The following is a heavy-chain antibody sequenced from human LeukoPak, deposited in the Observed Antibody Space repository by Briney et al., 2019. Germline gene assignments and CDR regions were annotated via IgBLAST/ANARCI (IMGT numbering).Heavy chain of an antibody. CDR2: INHSGTT. Sequence: SETLSLTCAVYGGSFSGYYWSWIRQPPGKGLEWIGEINHSGTTNYNSSLKSRVTMSVDTSNNQLSLKVISVTAADTAVYYCASAPRMITFGGVINYFDYWGQGTLVTVSS. D-gene: IGHD3-16*02. CDR3: ASAPRMITFGGVINYFDY. J-gene: IGHJ4*02. CDR1: GGSFSGYY. V-gene: IGHV4-34*01.